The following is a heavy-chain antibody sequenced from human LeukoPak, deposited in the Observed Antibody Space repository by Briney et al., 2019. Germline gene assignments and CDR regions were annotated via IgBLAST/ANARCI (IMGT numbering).Heavy chain of an antibody. CDR3: ATEAPRSYYFDY. Sequence: ASVKVSCKASEDAFTYYHIHWVRQAPGQGVEWMGAVYATGGTTINTQNFQGRVTMTRDTSTGTVYMELSSLRFEDTAMYYCATEAPRSYYFDYWGQGILVTVSS. CDR2: VYATGGTT. CDR1: EDAFTYYH. J-gene: IGHJ4*02. V-gene: IGHV1-46*01.